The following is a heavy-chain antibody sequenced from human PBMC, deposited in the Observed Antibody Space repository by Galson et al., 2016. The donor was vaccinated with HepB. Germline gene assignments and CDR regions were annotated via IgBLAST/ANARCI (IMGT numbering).Heavy chain of an antibody. D-gene: IGHD2-2*01. J-gene: IGHJ4*02. Sequence: SVKVSCKASGYTFTNYPIHWLRQAPGQRLEWMGWINPGKGNTKYSQKFQGRVTTTRDTSASTAYMELSSLRSEDTAVYFCARWFSGSCRDTTCSEGFDHWGQGTLVTVSS. CDR1: GYTFTNYP. V-gene: IGHV1-3*01. CDR3: ARWFSGSCRDTTCSEGFDH. CDR2: INPGKGNT.